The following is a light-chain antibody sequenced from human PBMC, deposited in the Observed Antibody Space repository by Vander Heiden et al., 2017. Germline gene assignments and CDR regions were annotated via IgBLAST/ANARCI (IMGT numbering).Light chain of an antibody. CDR3: QQSYRTPHT. Sequence: DIPMTQSPSSLSASVGARVTITCRASQSISNYLNWYQQKPGKAPKLLIYAASSLQSGVPSRFSGSGSGTDFTLTISSLQPEDFATYYCQQSYRTPHTFGQGTKLEIK. V-gene: IGKV1-39*01. J-gene: IGKJ2*01. CDR1: QSISNY. CDR2: AAS.